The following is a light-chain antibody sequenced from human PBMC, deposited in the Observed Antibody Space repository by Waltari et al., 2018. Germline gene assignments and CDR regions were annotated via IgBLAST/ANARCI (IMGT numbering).Light chain of an antibody. V-gene: IGLV3-19*01. J-gene: IGLJ2*01. Sequence: SSELTQDPTVSVAMGQTVRITCQGERLRSYYANWYQQRPGQAPILVFSGNNNRPSGVPDRFSGSSSDNTAVLTITGAQAEDEASYYCHSRDASGVGGSFGGGTKLTVL. CDR2: GNN. CDR1: RLRSYY. CDR3: HSRDASGVGGS.